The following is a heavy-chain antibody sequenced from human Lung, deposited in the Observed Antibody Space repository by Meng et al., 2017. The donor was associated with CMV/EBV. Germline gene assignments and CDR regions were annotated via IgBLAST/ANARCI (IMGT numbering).Heavy chain of an antibody. Sequence: QVQLQEPGAGLVKPWGTLSLTCAFSGGSLSSRNWWSWVRPPPGKGLECIGEIYHSGSTNYNPSLKSRVTISVDESKNQFSLRLSSVTAADTAVYYCARVGAYCGGDCYHPRWGQGTLVTVSS. CDR1: GGSLSSRNW. V-gene: IGHV4-4*02. D-gene: IGHD2-21*02. CDR3: ARVGAYCGGDCYHPR. CDR2: IYHSGST. J-gene: IGHJ4*02.